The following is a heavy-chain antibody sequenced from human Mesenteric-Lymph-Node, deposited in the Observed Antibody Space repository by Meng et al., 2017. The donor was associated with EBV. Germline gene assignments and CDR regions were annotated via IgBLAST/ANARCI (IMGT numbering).Heavy chain of an antibody. CDR2: IYYTGST. CDR1: GGSIGSYY. Sequence: QVELQEAGPGLVKPSETLSLSCRVSGGSIGSYYWSWIRQPPGKGLEWIGFIYYTGSTNYNPSLGSRVTISFDPAKTQFSLNLISVTAADTAVYYCARGDDSNGYGDSWGQGTLVTVSS. D-gene: IGHD3-22*01. CDR3: ARGDDSNGYGDS. J-gene: IGHJ4*02. V-gene: IGHV4-59*01.